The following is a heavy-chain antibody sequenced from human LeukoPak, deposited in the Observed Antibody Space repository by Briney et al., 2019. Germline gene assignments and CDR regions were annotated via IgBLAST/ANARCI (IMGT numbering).Heavy chain of an antibody. CDR3: AKGRPTTLGYCGRSICADWYFDL. CDR1: GFTFSNYA. J-gene: IGHJ2*01. Sequence: PGGSLRLSCSASGFTFSNYAMNWFRQAPGKGLEYVSVIGPNGGDAYYADSVKGRFTISRDNSKNTLYLQMSSLRAEDTAVYYCAKGRPTTLGYCGRSICADWYFDLWGRGTLLSVSS. V-gene: IGHV3-64D*06. D-gene: IGHD2-2*01. CDR2: IGPNGGDA.